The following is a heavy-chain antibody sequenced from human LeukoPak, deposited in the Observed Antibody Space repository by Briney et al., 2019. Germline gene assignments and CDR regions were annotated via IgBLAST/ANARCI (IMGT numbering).Heavy chain of an antibody. CDR1: GGSISSYY. CDR3: ARQGHYYDSTSAAFDI. J-gene: IGHJ3*02. V-gene: IGHV4-4*09. CDR2: IYTSGST. Sequence: SETLSLTCTVSGGSISSYYMSWIRQPPGKGLEWIGYIYTSGSTNYNPSLKSRVTISLDTSKNQFSLKLSSVTAADTAVYYCARQGHYYDSTSAAFDIWGQGTMVTVSS. D-gene: IGHD3-22*01.